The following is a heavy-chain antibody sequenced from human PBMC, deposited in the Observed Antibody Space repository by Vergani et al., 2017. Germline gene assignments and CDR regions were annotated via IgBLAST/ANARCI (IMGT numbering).Heavy chain of an antibody. CDR3: ARQEYSSLAYYYYYGMDV. Sequence: QVQLQESGPGLVKPSETLSLTCTVSGGSISSYYWSWIRQPPGKGLEWIGYIYYSGSTNYNPSLKSRVTISVDTSKNQFSLKLSSVTAADTAVYYCARQEYSSLAYYYYYGMDVWGQGTTVTVSS. D-gene: IGHD6-6*01. CDR1: GGSISSYY. V-gene: IGHV4-59*08. CDR2: IYYSGST. J-gene: IGHJ6*02.